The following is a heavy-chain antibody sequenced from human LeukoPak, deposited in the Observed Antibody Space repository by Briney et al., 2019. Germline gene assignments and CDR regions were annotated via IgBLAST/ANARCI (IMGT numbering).Heavy chain of an antibody. CDR2: LYSDGNT. CDR3: ARGVEPLAANTLAY. D-gene: IGHD1-14*01. J-gene: IGHJ4*02. CDR1: GFTVITND. Sequence: GGSLRLSCAASGFTVITNDMTWDCQAPGKGLGWVSVLYSDGNTKYADSVQGRFTISRDNSKNTLYLEMNSLSPDDTAVYYCARGVEPLAANTLAYWGQGTLVTVSS. V-gene: IGHV3-53*01.